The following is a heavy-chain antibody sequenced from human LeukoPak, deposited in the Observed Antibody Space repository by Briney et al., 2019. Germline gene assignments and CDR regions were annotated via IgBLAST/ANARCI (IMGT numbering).Heavy chain of an antibody. CDR2: INAGNGNT. Sequence: ASVKVSCKASGYTFTSYAMHWVRQAPGQRLEWMGWINAGNGNTKYSQKFQGRVTITRDTSASTAYMELSSLRSEDTAVYYCARESRTLWFGELFPDYWGQGTLVTVSS. D-gene: IGHD3-10*01. CDR3: ARESRTLWFGELFPDY. V-gene: IGHV1-3*01. CDR1: GYTFTSYA. J-gene: IGHJ4*02.